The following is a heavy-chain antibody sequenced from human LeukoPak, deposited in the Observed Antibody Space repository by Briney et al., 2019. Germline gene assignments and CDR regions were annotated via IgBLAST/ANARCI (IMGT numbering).Heavy chain of an antibody. J-gene: IGHJ5*02. D-gene: IGHD2-2*01. CDR1: GGSISSYY. Sequence: PSETLSLTCTVSGGSISSYYWSWIRQPPGKGLEWIGNIYYSGSTNYNPSLKSRVTISVDTSKNQFSLKLSSVTAADTAVYYCARDGLYCSSTSCYPYNWFDPWGQGTLVTVSS. CDR2: IYYSGST. V-gene: IGHV4-59*12. CDR3: ARDGLYCSSTSCYPYNWFDP.